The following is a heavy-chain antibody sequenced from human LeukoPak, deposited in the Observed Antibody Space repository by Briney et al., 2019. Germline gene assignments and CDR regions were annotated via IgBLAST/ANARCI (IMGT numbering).Heavy chain of an antibody. CDR2: IRPSGDNT. J-gene: IGHJ5*02. CDR1: GFTFSSYD. Sequence: GGALRLSCAASGFTFSSYDMTWVRQAPGRGLEWVSSIRPSGDNTYYGDSVKGRFTISRDNSKNTVYLQMNNMRVDDTAVYYCARVARWHWFDPWGQGTLVTVSS. V-gene: IGHV3-23*01. CDR3: ARVARWHWFDP. D-gene: IGHD4-23*01.